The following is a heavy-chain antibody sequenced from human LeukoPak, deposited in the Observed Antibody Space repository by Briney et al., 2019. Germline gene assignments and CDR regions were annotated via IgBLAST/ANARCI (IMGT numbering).Heavy chain of an antibody. V-gene: IGHV3-48*03. CDR1: GFTFSSYE. Sequence: GGSLRLSCAASGFTFSSYEMNWVRQAPGKGLEWVSYISSSGSTVYYADPVKGRFTAPRDNAKNSLYLQMNSLRDEDTAVYYCAHVKARSGSTFDIWGQGTMVTVSS. D-gene: IGHD3-10*01. J-gene: IGHJ3*02. CDR3: AHVKARSGSTFDI. CDR2: ISSSGSTV.